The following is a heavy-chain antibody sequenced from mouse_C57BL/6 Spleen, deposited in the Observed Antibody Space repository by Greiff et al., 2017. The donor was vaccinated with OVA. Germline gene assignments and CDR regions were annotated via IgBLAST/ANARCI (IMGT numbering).Heavy chain of an antibody. Sequence: EVQLVESGGGLVKPGGSLKLSCAASGFTFSSYAMSWVRQTPEKRLEWVATISDGGSYTYYPDNVKGRFTISRDNAKNNLYLQMSHLKSEDTAMYYCAREGGVVSFAYWGQGTLVTVSA. CDR1: GFTFSSYA. CDR2: ISDGGSYT. D-gene: IGHD1-1*02. J-gene: IGHJ3*01. CDR3: AREGGVVSFAY. V-gene: IGHV5-4*01.